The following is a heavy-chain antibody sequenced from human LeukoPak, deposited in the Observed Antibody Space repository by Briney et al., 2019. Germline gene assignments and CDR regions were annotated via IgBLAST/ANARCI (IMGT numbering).Heavy chain of an antibody. D-gene: IGHD3-3*01. Sequence: GGSLRLSCAASGFTVSSNYMSWVRQAPGKGLEWVANIKQDGSEKYYVDSVKGRFTISRDNAKNSLYLQMNSLRAEDTAVYYCARDFGYYDFWSGYLLMDVWGKGTTVTVSS. CDR3: ARDFGYYDFWSGYLLMDV. CDR1: GFTVSSNY. V-gene: IGHV3-7*01. J-gene: IGHJ6*03. CDR2: IKQDGSEK.